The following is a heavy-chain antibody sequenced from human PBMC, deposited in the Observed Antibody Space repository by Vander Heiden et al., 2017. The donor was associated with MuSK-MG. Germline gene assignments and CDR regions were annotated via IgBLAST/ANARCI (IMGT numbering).Heavy chain of an antibody. CDR3: ATEGY. V-gene: IGHV4-59*08. Sequence: QVQLQESGPGLVKTSETLSLTCTVSGGSISSYYWSWIRQPPGKGLEWIGYIYYSGSTNYNPSLKSRVTISVDTSKNQFSLKLSSVTAADTAVYYCATEGYWGQGTLVTVSS. CDR1: GGSISSYY. J-gene: IGHJ4*02. CDR2: IYYSGST.